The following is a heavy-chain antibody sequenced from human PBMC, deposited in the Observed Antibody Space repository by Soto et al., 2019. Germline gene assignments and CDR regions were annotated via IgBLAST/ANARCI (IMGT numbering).Heavy chain of an antibody. Sequence: SETLSLTCAVYGGSFSGYYWSWIRQPPGKGLEWIGYIYYSGSTNYNPSLKSRVTISVDTSKNQFSLKLSSVTAADTAVYYRARRYGYAFDIWGQGTMVTVSS. CDR2: IYYSGST. J-gene: IGHJ3*02. CDR3: ARRYGYAFDI. CDR1: GGSFSGYY. D-gene: IGHD4-17*01. V-gene: IGHV4-59*01.